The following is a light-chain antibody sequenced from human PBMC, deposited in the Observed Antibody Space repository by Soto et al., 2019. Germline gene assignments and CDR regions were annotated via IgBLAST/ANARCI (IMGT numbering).Light chain of an antibody. J-gene: IGKJ1*01. V-gene: IGKV3-20*01. CDR3: LQYHNLWA. CDR2: GAS. Sequence: VLSQSPAILSLYKGERATLSCRASQSVRNNYLAWYQQRPGQAPRLLIHGASSRATGIPDRFSGSGSGTEFTLTISSLQSEDFTVYSCLQYHNLWAFGQGAKADIK. CDR1: QSVRNNY.